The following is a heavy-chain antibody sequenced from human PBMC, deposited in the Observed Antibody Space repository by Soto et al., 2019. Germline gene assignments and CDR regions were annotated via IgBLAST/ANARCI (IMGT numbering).Heavy chain of an antibody. CDR3: AREITYGGGSFSLGL. CDR1: GYFFTSHY. J-gene: IGHJ4*02. CDR2: INPNNGDT. Sequence: QVQLVQSGAEVEKPGASVKVSCKTSGYFFTSHYIHWVRLAPGRGLEWMGRINPNNGDTNTPQKVQGRVTMNSDTSITRAYMEMRGLRSDDTALYYCAREITYGGGSFSLGLWGQGTLVTVSS. V-gene: IGHV1-2*06. D-gene: IGHD3-10*01.